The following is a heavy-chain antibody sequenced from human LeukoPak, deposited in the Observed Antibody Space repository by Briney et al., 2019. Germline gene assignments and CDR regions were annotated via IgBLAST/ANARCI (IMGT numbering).Heavy chain of an antibody. J-gene: IGHJ4*02. V-gene: IGHV4-34*01. D-gene: IGHD3-22*01. Sequence: SETLSLTCAVYGGSFSGYYWSWIRQPPGKGLEWIGEINHSGSTNYNPSLTSRVTISVDTSKNQFSLKLSSVTAADTAVYYCARAPGITMIVVWGQGTLVTVSS. CDR1: GGSFSGYY. CDR3: ARAPGITMIVV. CDR2: INHSGST.